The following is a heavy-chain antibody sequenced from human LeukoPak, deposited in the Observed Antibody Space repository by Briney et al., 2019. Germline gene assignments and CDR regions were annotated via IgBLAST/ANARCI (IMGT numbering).Heavy chain of an antibody. D-gene: IGHD2-21*01. CDR1: GFAFSSYW. CDR2: IRQDGSEK. CDR3: VRGCGRASCPYYFDF. Sequence: GGSLRLSCAASGFAFSSYWMSWVRQAPGKGLEWVATIRQDGSEKHYVDSVEGRFTVSRDNAENSLHLQMSNLRAEDTAIYYCVRGCGRASCPYYFDFWGQGALVTVFS. J-gene: IGHJ4*02. V-gene: IGHV3-7*03.